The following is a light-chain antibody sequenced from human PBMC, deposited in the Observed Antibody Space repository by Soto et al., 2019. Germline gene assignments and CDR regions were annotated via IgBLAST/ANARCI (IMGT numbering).Light chain of an antibody. CDR3: CSYAGSSTV. CDR1: SSDVGSYNL. V-gene: IGLV2-23*02. CDR2: EVS. Sequence: QSVLTQPASVSGSPGQSITISCTGTSSDVGSYNLVSWYQQHPGKAPKLMICEVSKRPSGVSNRFSGSKPGNTASLTISGLQAEDEADYYCCSYAGSSTVFGTGTKVTVL. J-gene: IGLJ1*01.